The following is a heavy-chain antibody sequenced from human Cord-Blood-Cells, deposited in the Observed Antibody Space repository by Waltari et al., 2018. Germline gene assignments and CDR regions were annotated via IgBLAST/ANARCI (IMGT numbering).Heavy chain of an antibody. CDR1: GFSLSNARMG. J-gene: IGHJ5*02. D-gene: IGHD1-7*01. Sequence: QVTLKESGPVLVKPTETLTLTCTVSGFSLSNARMGVSWIRQPPGKALEWLAHIFSIDEKSYRTSLKSRRTISNDTSKSQVVLTMTSMDPVDTATYYCARILIKTGTNWFDPWGQGTLVTVSS. CDR2: IFSIDEK. V-gene: IGHV2-26*01. CDR3: ARILIKTGTNWFDP.